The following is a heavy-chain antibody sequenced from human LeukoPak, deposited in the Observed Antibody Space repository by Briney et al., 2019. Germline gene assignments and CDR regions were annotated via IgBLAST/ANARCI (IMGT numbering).Heavy chain of an antibody. D-gene: IGHD2-2*01. V-gene: IGHV3-64*01. J-gene: IGHJ4*02. CDR2: ISSNGGST. CDR1: GFTFSTYA. Sequence: GGSLRLSCAASGFTFSTYAMHWIRQAPGKGLEYVSAISSNGGSTYYANSVKGGFTISRDNSKNTLYLQMGSLRAEDMAVYYCARGGGDCSSTSCYLEYWGQGTLVTVSS. CDR3: ARGGGDCSSTSCYLEY.